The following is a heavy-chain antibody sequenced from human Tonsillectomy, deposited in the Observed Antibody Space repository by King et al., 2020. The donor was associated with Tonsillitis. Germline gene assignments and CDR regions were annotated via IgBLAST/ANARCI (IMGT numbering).Heavy chain of an antibody. CDR2: ISSSSSYI. Sequence: VQLVGSGGGLVKPGGSLRISCAASGFTFSSYSMNWVRQAPGKGLEWVSSISSSSSYIYYADSVKGRFTISRDNAKNSLYLQMNSLRAEDTAVYYCARGIYYDSSGYYYWGQGTLVTVSS. CDR1: GFTFSSYS. J-gene: IGHJ4*02. V-gene: IGHV3-21*01. D-gene: IGHD3-22*01. CDR3: ARGIYYDSSGYYY.